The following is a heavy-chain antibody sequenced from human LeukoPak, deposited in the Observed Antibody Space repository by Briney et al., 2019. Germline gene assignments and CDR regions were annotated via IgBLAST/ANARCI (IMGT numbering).Heavy chain of an antibody. CDR3: ARDGYTTSWFPFEY. CDR2: ISSTSSTI. CDR1: GFTFSSYA. Sequence: GRSLRLSCAASGFTFSSYAMHWVRQAPGKGLEWVSYISSTSSTIYYADSVKGRFTISRDNAKNALYLQMNSLRDEDTAVYYCARDGYTTSWFPFEYWGQGTLVTVSS. D-gene: IGHD6-13*01. V-gene: IGHV3-48*02. J-gene: IGHJ4*02.